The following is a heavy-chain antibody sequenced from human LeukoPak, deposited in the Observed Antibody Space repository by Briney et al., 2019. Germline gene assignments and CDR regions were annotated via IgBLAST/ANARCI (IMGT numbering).Heavy chain of an antibody. D-gene: IGHD3-10*01. Sequence: GGSLRLSCAASGFTFGNAWMSWVRQAPRKGLEWVGRIKSKTDGGTTDYAAPVKGRFTISRDDSKNTLYLQMNSLKTEDTAVYYCTTLWGQNYFDYWGQGTLVTVSS. CDR1: GFTFGNAW. J-gene: IGHJ4*02. V-gene: IGHV3-15*01. CDR2: IKSKTDGGTT. CDR3: TTLWGQNYFDY.